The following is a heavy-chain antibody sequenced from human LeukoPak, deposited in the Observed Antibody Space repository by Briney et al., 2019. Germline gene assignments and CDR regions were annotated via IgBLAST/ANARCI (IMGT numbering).Heavy chain of an antibody. D-gene: IGHD1-1*01. CDR2: IYTSGST. V-gene: IGHV4-4*07. J-gene: IGHJ6*03. CDR1: GGSISSYY. CDR3: ARGTGNYYYYYMDV. Sequence: SETLSLTCTVSGGSISSYYWGWIRRPAGKGLEWIGRIYTSGSTNYNPSLKSRVAMSVDTSKNQFSLKLSSVTAADTAVYYCARGTGNYYYYYMDVWGKGPTVTVSS.